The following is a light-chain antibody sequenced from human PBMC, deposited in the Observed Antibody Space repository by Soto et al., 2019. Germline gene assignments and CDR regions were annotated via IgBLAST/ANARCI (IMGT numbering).Light chain of an antibody. Sequence: QSVLTQPRSVSGSPGQAVTISCTGTSRDVGGYNSVSWYRQKPGKAPDLIIYDVGQRPSGVPDRFSGSKSGNSASLTISGLQTEDEAYYYCCSYAASKTLYVFGSGTKVTVL. CDR2: DVG. J-gene: IGLJ1*01. CDR3: CSYAASKTLYV. CDR1: SRDVGGYNS. V-gene: IGLV2-11*01.